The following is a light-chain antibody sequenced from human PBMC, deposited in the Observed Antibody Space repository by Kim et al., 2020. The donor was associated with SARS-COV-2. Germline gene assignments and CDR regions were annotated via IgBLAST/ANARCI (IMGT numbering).Light chain of an antibody. Sequence: GKTLTRPRTASGGSIARNFVQWYRPRPGNAPVTVIFEDDQRPSGIPDRLSGSINSASNSALLTISGLTPEDEAVYFCQSYDTRSWVFGGGTKVTVL. J-gene: IGLJ3*02. V-gene: IGLV6-57*02. CDR3: QSYDTRSWV. CDR1: GGSIARNF. CDR2: EDD.